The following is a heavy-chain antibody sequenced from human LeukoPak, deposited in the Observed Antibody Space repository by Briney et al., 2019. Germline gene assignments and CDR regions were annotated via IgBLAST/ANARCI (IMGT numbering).Heavy chain of an antibody. J-gene: IGHJ5*02. CDR3: VRRNYVSGRIDP. D-gene: IGHD3-16*01. Sequence: SETLSLTCTVSGGAISSSDYLWAWVRQPPGKGLEWIGDFYYNGVTSYDPSLKSRVTISVDTSKNQFSLNLTSVTAADTAVYHCVRRNYVSGRIDPWGQGTLVTVSS. CDR1: GGAISSSDYL. CDR2: FYYNGVT. V-gene: IGHV4-39*01.